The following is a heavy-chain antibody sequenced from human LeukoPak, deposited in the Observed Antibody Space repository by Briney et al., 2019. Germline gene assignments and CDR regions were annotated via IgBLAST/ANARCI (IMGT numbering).Heavy chain of an antibody. CDR3: ARDLRMYYYDSSGYRAEYFQH. V-gene: IGHV1-2*02. CDR2: INPNSGGT. J-gene: IGHJ1*01. Sequence: GASVKVSCKASGYTFTGYYMHWVRQAPGQGLGWMGWINPNSGGTNYAQKFQGRVTMTRDTSISTAYMELSRLRSDDTAVYYCARDLRMYYYDSSGYRAEYFQHWGQGTLVTVSS. CDR1: GYTFTGYY. D-gene: IGHD3-22*01.